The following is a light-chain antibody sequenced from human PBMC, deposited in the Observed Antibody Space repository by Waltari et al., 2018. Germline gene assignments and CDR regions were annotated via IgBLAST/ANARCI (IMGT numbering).Light chain of an antibody. CDR3: QQTYSTPWT. CDR1: QSISKY. Sequence: DIQMTQSPSSLSASVGDRVTITCRACQSISKYLNWYQQKPGKVPKLLIYAASSLQSGVPSGFSGSGSGTDFTLTISSLHPEDFATYYCQQTYSTPWTFGQGTKVEIK. CDR2: AAS. J-gene: IGKJ1*01. V-gene: IGKV1-39*01.